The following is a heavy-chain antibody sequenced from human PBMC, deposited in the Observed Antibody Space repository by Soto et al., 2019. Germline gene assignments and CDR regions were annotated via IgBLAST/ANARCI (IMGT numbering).Heavy chain of an antibody. CDR2: IIPIFGTA. J-gene: IGHJ5*02. CDR1: GGTFSSYA. CDR3: AGDTLRLRPQNWFDP. Sequence: SVKVSCKASGGTFSSYAISWVRQAPGQGLEWMGGIIPIFGTANYAQKFQGRGTITADESTSTAYMELSSLRSDDTSVYYFAGDTLRLRPQNWFDPWGQGTLVTVS. D-gene: IGHD3-3*01. V-gene: IGHV1-69*13.